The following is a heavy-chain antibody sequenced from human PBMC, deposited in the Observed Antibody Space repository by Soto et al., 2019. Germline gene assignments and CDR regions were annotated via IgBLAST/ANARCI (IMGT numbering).Heavy chain of an antibody. V-gene: IGHV1-18*01. Sequence: ASVKVSGKASGYTFTSYGISWVRQAPGQGLEWMGWISAYNGSTNYAQKLKGRVTMTTDTSTSTAYLELRSLRSDDTAVYYGAIYYDSLTGYYPWGQGTLVTVSS. D-gene: IGHD3-9*01. CDR1: GYTFTSYG. J-gene: IGHJ5*02. CDR2: ISAYNGST. CDR3: AIYYDSLTGYYP.